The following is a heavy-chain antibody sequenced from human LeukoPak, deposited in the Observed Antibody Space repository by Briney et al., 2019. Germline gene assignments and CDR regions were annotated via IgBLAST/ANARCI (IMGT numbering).Heavy chain of an antibody. D-gene: IGHD4-11*01. CDR1: GYIFTCYW. Sequence: GASLQISCEGSGYIFTCYWIGGGRQLPGKGLEWVGVIYPGDSDTTYSPSFQGQVTISADKSISTAYLQWSSLKASDTAMYYCARRTDYHFAYWGQGTLVTVSS. CDR3: ARRTDYHFAY. J-gene: IGHJ4*02. CDR2: IYPGDSDT. V-gene: IGHV5-51*01.